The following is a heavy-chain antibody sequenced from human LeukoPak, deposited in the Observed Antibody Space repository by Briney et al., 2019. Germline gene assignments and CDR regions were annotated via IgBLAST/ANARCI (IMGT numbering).Heavy chain of an antibody. Sequence: GGSLRLSWAASGFSFSSYAMTWVRQAPGKWLEWVSSIDAGGGDTYHSDSVKGRFSISRDNSMNTLYLQMNSLRADDTAVYYCGRPTKYWLVRGNGVDAWGQGTTVTVSS. J-gene: IGHJ6*02. CDR1: GFSFSSYA. V-gene: IGHV3-23*01. CDR3: GRPTKYWLVRGNGVDA. CDR2: IDAGGGDT. D-gene: IGHD6-19*01.